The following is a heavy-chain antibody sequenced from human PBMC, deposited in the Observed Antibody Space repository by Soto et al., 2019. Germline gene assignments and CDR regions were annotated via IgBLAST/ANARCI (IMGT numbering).Heavy chain of an antibody. CDR3: ARQGYSSGWPNWFDR. D-gene: IGHD6-19*01. V-gene: IGHV4-39*01. Sequence: SETLSLTCTVCGGSIRSSSYYWGWIRQPPGKGPEWTGRIYFSGSTTYNPSLKSRVTISVDTSKNQFSLKLSSVTAADTALYYCARQGYSSGWPNWFDRWGQGTLVTVAS. J-gene: IGHJ5*02. CDR1: GGSIRSSSYY. CDR2: IYFSGST.